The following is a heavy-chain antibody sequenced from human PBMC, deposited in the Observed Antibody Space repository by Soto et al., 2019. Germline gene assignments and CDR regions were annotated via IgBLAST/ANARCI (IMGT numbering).Heavy chain of an antibody. CDR3: AREGPGIAAAGTSPWWFDP. V-gene: IGHV6-1*01. CDR2: TYYRSKWYN. J-gene: IGHJ5*02. CDR1: GDSVSSNSAA. Sequence: SQTLSLTCAISGDSVSSNSAAWNWIRQSPSRGLEWLGRTYYRSKWYNDYAVSVKSRITINPDTSKSQFSLQLNSVTPEDTAVYYCAREGPGIAAAGTSPWWFDPWGQGTLVTVSS. D-gene: IGHD6-13*01.